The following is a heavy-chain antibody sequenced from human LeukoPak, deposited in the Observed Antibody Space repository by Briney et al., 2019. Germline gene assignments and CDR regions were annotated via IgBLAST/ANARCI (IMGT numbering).Heavy chain of an antibody. CDR2: IYYSGTT. CDR1: GGSISHYY. Sequence: SETLSLTCTVSGGSISHYYWSWIRQSPGKGLEWIGYIYYSGTTNYNPSLKGRVTISVDTSRNQFSLQLRSVTAADTAVYYCAREDPQTTVPEGMDVWGQGTTVIVSS. D-gene: IGHD4-17*01. CDR3: AREDPQTTVPEGMDV. J-gene: IGHJ6*02. V-gene: IGHV4-59*01.